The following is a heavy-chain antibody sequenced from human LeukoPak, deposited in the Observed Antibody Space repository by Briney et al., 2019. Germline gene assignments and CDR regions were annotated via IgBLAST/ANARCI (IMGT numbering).Heavy chain of an antibody. CDR2: IYYSGST. CDR1: GGSISSYY. Sequence: SETLSLTCTVSGGSISSYYWSWIRQPPGKGLEWIGYIYYSGSTNYNPSLKSRVIISVDTSKNQFSLKLSSVTAADTAVYYCARGTYYYDSSGYYSFDYWGQGTLVTVSS. V-gene: IGHV4-59*01. D-gene: IGHD3-22*01. CDR3: ARGTYYYDSSGYYSFDY. J-gene: IGHJ4*02.